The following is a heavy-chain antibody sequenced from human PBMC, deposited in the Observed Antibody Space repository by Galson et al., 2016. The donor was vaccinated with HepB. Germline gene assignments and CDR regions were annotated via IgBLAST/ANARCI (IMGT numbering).Heavy chain of an antibody. D-gene: IGHD6-6*01. CDR2: ISAYNNHS. V-gene: IGHV1-18*01. CDR1: YYDFNIYG. J-gene: IGHJ4*01. CDR3: ARRYSSSSESDF. Sequence: QSGADVKKPGASVKVSCKASYYDFNIYGVNWVRQAPGQGLEWIGWISAYNNHSIYAEKFQGRVDLTIETSTTTAYLELKTLRIDDTSVYFCARRYSSSSESDFWGQGTLITVSS.